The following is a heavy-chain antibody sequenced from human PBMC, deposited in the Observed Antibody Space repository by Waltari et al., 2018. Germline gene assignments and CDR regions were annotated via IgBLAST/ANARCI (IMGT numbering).Heavy chain of an antibody. Sequence: EVQLVESGGGLVKPGGSLRLSCAASGFTFSSYSMNWVRQDPGKGLEWVSSISSSSSYIYYADSVKGRFTISRDNAKNSLYLQMNSLRAEDTAVYYCARQYYDILTGHYGMDVWGQGTTVTVSS. D-gene: IGHD3-9*01. CDR1: GFTFSSYS. J-gene: IGHJ6*02. CDR3: ARQYYDILTGHYGMDV. V-gene: IGHV3-21*01. CDR2: ISSSSSYI.